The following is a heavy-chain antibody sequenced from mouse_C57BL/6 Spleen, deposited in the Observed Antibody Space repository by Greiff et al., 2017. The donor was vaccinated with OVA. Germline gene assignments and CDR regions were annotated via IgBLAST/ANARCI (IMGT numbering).Heavy chain of an antibody. Sequence: VQLQQPGAELVRPGTSVKLSCKASGYTFTSYWMHWVKQRPGQGLEWIGVIDPSDSYTNYNQKFKGKATLTVDTSSSTAYMQLSSLTSEDSAVYYCALLYYSNYVGYAMDYWGQGTSVTVSS. CDR3: ALLYYSNYVGYAMDY. J-gene: IGHJ4*01. CDR1: GYTFTSYW. D-gene: IGHD2-5*01. CDR2: IDPSDSYT. V-gene: IGHV1-59*01.